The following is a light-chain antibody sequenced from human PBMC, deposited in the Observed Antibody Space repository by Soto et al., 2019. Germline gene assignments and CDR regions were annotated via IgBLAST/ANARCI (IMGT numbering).Light chain of an antibody. CDR3: QQYGTPPQT. J-gene: IGKJ1*01. CDR1: QSVFSSS. CDR2: GAS. Sequence: EIVLTQSPGTLSLSPGERATLSCRASQSVFSSSLAWYQQKPVQAPRLLIYGASSRATGIPDRFSGSGSGTDFTLTISSLEPEDLAVYYCQQYGTPPQTFGQGTKVDIK. V-gene: IGKV3-20*01.